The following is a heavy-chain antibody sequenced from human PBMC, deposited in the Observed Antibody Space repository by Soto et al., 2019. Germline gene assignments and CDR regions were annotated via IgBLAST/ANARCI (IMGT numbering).Heavy chain of an antibody. J-gene: IGHJ4*02. CDR1: GGSISSYY. V-gene: IGHV4-59*08. Sequence: PSETLSLTCTVSGGSISSYYWGWIRQPPGKGLEWIGYIYYSGSTNYNPSLKSRVTISVDTSKNQFSLKLSSVTAADTAVYYCARLGGDYDYIWGSPFDHWGQGTLVTVSS. CDR3: ARLGGDYDYIWGSPFDH. D-gene: IGHD3-16*01. CDR2: IYYSGST.